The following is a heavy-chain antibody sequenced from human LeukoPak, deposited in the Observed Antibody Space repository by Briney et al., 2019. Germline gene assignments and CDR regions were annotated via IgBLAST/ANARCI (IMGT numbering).Heavy chain of an antibody. V-gene: IGHV3-30*03. J-gene: IGHJ4*02. CDR1: GFTFSSYG. D-gene: IGHD3-10*01. CDR3: ATDRGSGTYYSLFDS. Sequence: GRSLRLSCAASGFTFSSYGMHWVRQAPDKGLEWVAVISYDGSNKYYADSVKGRITISRDNSKDTLYLQMDSLRAEDTAVYYCATDRGSGTYYSLFDSWGQGTLVTVSS. CDR2: ISYDGSNK.